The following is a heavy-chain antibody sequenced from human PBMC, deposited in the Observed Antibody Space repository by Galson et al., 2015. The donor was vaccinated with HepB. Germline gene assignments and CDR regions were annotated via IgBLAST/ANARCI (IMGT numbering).Heavy chain of an antibody. CDR1: GLSLSANGVG. Sequence: PALVKPTQTLTLTCTLSGLSLSANGVGVGWIRQPPGGALEWLALIYWDDNVHHSPSLKSRLTITKDTSKNQVVLTMTNMDPVDTATYYCAHYSGYYYDSSGYPNWFDPWGQGTLVTVSS. J-gene: IGHJ5*02. CDR2: IYWDDNV. CDR3: AHYSGYYYDSSGYPNWFDP. V-gene: IGHV2-5*02. D-gene: IGHD3-22*01.